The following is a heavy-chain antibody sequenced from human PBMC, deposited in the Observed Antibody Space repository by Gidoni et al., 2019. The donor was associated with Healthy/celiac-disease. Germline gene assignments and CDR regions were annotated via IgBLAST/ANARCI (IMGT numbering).Heavy chain of an antibody. CDR1: VGSISSYY. Sequence: QVQLQESGPGLVKPSETLSLTCTVPVGSISSYYWSWIRQPPGKGLEWIGYIDYRGSPNYSTALKSRVTISVDTSKNQFSLKLSSVTAADTAVYYCARHSATWGFFDYWGQGTLVTVSS. CDR3: ARHSATWGFFDY. CDR2: IDYRGSP. J-gene: IGHJ4*02. D-gene: IGHD3-16*01. V-gene: IGHV4-59*08.